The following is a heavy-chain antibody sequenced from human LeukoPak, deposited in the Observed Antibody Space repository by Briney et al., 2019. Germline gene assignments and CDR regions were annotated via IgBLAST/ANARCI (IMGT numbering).Heavy chain of an antibody. Sequence: GGSLRLSCAASAFTFSSYAMHWVRQAPGKGLEWVSFIRYDGSKKYYADSVKGRFTISRDDAKNSLYLQMNSLRAEDTAVYYCARDEGVPAALNDAFDIWGQGTMVTVSS. CDR3: ARDEGVPAALNDAFDI. J-gene: IGHJ3*02. CDR1: AFTFSSYA. V-gene: IGHV3-30*02. CDR2: IRYDGSKK. D-gene: IGHD2-2*01.